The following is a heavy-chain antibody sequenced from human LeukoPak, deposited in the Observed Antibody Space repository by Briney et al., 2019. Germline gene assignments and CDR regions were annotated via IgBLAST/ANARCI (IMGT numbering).Heavy chain of an antibody. J-gene: IGHJ4*02. CDR1: GFTFNSYA. V-gene: IGHV3-23*01. CDR3: ARGLSGYASSLGY. Sequence: GGSQRLSCAASGFTFNSYAMSWVRQAPGKWLEWVSAISGSGDRTFYADSVRGRFSISRDNAKNTLYLQMNSLRAEDTAVYYCARGLSGYASSLGYWGQGTLVTVSA. D-gene: IGHD6-6*01. CDR2: ISGSGDRT.